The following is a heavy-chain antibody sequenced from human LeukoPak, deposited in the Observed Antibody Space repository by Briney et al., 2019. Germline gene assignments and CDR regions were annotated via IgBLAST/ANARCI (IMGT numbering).Heavy chain of an antibody. D-gene: IGHD3-16*01. CDR2: ISGSGGST. V-gene: IGHV3-23*01. Sequence: GGSLRLSCTASGFTFSSYGMSWVRQAPGKGLEWVSGISGSGGSTDYADSVKGRFTISRDNSKNTLYVQMNSLRAEDTAVYYCAKSRAHAYSHFDYWGQGTLVTVSS. CDR1: GFTFSSYG. CDR3: AKSRAHAYSHFDY. J-gene: IGHJ4*02.